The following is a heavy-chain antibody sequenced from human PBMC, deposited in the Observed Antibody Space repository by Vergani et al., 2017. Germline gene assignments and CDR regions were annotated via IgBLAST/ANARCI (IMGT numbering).Heavy chain of an antibody. V-gene: IGHV3-33*06. Sequence: VQLVESGGGVVQPGRSLRLSCTPSSFKLGDYGMHWVRQAPGRGLEWVSMTWYEGNNNYYADSVKGRFTISRDTSKKTLSLQMRSLRADDTAVYYCAKDGRENSDYGYFDYWGQGTLVTVSS. D-gene: IGHD4-17*01. J-gene: IGHJ4*02. CDR3: AKDGRENSDYGYFDY. CDR2: TWYEGNNN. CDR1: SFKLGDYG.